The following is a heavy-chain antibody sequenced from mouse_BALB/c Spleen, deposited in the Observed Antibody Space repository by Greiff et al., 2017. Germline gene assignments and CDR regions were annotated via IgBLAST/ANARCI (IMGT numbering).Heavy chain of an antibody. D-gene: IGHD1-1*01. CDR1: GYSFTSGYS. CDR3: ARPPFITTVVRNFDV. CDR2: ILYSGST. V-gene: IGHV3-1*02. Sequence: EVKLVESGPDLVKPSQSLSLTCTVTGYSFTSGYSWHWIRQFPGNKLEWMGYILYSGSTNYNPSLKSRISITRDTSKNQFFLQLNSVTTEDTATYYCARPPFITTVVRNFDVGGTGTTVTVSS. J-gene: IGHJ1*03.